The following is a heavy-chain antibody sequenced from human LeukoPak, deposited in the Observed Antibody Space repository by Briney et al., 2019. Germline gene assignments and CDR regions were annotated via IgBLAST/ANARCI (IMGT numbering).Heavy chain of an antibody. J-gene: IGHJ6*03. Sequence: SETLSLTCTVSGGAISSYYWSWIRQPAGKGLEWIGRISTSGSTNYNPSLKSRVTMSADTSKNQFSLKLSSVTAADTAVYYCARVGSYSHLYYYYYYMDVWGKGTTVTVSS. CDR1: GGAISSYY. D-gene: IGHD2-21*01. V-gene: IGHV4-4*07. CDR2: ISTSGST. CDR3: ARVGSYSHLYYYYYYMDV.